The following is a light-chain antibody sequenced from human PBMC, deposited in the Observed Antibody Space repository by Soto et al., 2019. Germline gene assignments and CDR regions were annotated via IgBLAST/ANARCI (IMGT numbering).Light chain of an antibody. V-gene: IGLV2-14*01. CDR1: ISDIVFYNF. CDR2: EVS. J-gene: IGLJ1*01. CDR3: SSYTSTSTPYA. Sequence: QSLLALPASVSGSPGQSVTLSCTGTISDIVFYNFVSWYQHHPGKAPKLIIYEVSNRPSGASNRFSGSKSGNTASLTISGLQAEDEADYFCSSYTSTSTPYAFGTGTKVTVL.